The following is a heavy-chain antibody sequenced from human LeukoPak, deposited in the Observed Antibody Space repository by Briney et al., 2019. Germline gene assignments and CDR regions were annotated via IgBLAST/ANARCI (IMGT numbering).Heavy chain of an antibody. J-gene: IGHJ4*02. CDR2: IGTAGDT. CDR3: ARTIRAAAGTWLRKTSSIRFDY. Sequence: GGSLRLSCAASGFTFSSYDMHWVRQATGKGLEWVSGIGTAGDTYYPGSVKGRFTISRENAKNSLYLQMNSLRAGDTAVYYCARTIRAAAGTWLRKTSSIRFDYWGQGTLVTVSS. D-gene: IGHD6-13*01. V-gene: IGHV3-13*01. CDR1: GFTFSSYD.